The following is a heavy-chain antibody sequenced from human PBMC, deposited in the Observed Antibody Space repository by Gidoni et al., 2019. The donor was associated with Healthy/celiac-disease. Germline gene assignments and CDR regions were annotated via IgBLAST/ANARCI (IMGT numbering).Heavy chain of an antibody. CDR3: ARDGYDSSGYYYYYYGMDV. J-gene: IGHJ6*02. Sequence: EVQLVASGGGLVQPGGSLRLSCAASGFTFSSYWMSWVRQAPGKGLEWVANIKQDGSEKYYVDSVKGRFTISRDNAKNSLYLKMNSLRAEDTAVYYCARDGYDSSGYYYYYYGMDVWGQGTTVTVSS. V-gene: IGHV3-7*01. D-gene: IGHD3-22*01. CDR1: GFTFSSYW. CDR2: IKQDGSEK.